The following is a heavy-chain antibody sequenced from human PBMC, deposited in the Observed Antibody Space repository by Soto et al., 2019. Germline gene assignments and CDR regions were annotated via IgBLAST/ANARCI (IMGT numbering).Heavy chain of an antibody. D-gene: IGHD4-17*01. CDR1: GFTFTSYA. J-gene: IGHJ2*01. CDR3: AKAGGDYPSSDFEL. Sequence: EVQLLESGGGLVQPGGSLRLSCAASGFTFTSYAMNWVRQAPGKGLEWVSGISGSGGGTYYADSVKGRFTISRDNSKNTLYPQMNSLRAEDTAVYSCAKAGGDYPSSDFELWGRGTLVTVSS. CDR2: ISGSGGGT. V-gene: IGHV3-23*01.